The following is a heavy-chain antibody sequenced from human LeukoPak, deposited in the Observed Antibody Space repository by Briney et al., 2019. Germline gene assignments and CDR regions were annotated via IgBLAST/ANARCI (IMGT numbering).Heavy chain of an antibody. D-gene: IGHD6-19*01. J-gene: IGHJ4*02. CDR1: GFTFSGYW. CDR3: AKDQNSPVAVAGSFDY. Sequence: SGGSLRLSCAASGFTFSGYWMHWVRQAPGKGLVWVSRINTDGRTTTYADSVKGRFTISRDNAKNTLYLQMNSLRAEDTAVYYCAKDQNSPVAVAGSFDYWGQGTLVTVSS. V-gene: IGHV3-74*01. CDR2: INTDGRTT.